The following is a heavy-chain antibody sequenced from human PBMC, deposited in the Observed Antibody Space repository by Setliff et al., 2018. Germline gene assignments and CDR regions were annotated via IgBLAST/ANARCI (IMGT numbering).Heavy chain of an antibody. CDR3: AREPNYYDSSGGFDY. D-gene: IGHD3-22*01. CDR2: IFYSGRT. Sequence: SETLSLTCTVSGASITNINYYWGLIRQPPGKGLEWIGSIFYSGRTFYNPSLKSRVTISVDTSKNQFSLKLSSVTAADTAVYYCAREPNYYDSSGGFDYWGQGTLVTVSS. V-gene: IGHV4-39*07. J-gene: IGHJ4*02. CDR1: GASITNINYY.